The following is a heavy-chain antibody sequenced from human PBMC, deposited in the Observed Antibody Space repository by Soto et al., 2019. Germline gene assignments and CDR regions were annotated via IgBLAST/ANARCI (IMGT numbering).Heavy chain of an antibody. CDR1: GFTFSSYG. Sequence: QVQLVESGGGVVQPGRSLRLSCAASGFTFSSYGMHWVRHAPCKGLEWVAVIWYDGSNKYYADSVKGRFTISRDNSKNTLYLQMNSLRAEDTAVYYCARLATSDFDYGGQGTLVTVSS. J-gene: IGHJ4*02. CDR3: ARLATSDFDY. D-gene: IGHD5-12*01. CDR2: IWYDGSNK. V-gene: IGHV3-33*01.